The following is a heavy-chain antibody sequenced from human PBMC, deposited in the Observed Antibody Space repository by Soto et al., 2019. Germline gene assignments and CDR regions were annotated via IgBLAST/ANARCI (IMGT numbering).Heavy chain of an antibody. Sequence: GGSLRLSCAASGFTFSSYWMSWVRQAPGKGLEWVANIKQDGSEKYYVDSVKGRFTISRDNAKNSLYLQMNSLRAEDTAVYYCARVKGDYYDSSGYYFGSYFDYWGQGTLVTVSS. D-gene: IGHD3-22*01. CDR3: ARVKGDYYDSSGYYFGSYFDY. V-gene: IGHV3-7*04. CDR2: IKQDGSEK. J-gene: IGHJ4*02. CDR1: GFTFSSYW.